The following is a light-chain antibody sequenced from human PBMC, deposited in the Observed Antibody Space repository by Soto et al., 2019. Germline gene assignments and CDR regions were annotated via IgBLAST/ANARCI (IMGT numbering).Light chain of an antibody. J-gene: IGLJ1*01. CDR1: SSDVGSYNL. CDR3: CSYAGSSTFPYYV. Sequence: QSALTQPASVSGSPGQSITISCTGTSSDVGSYNLVSWYQQHPGKAPKLMIYEGSKRPSGVSNRFSGSKSGNTASLTISGLQAEDEADYYCCSYAGSSTFPYYVFGTGTKVIVL. CDR2: EGS. V-gene: IGLV2-23*03.